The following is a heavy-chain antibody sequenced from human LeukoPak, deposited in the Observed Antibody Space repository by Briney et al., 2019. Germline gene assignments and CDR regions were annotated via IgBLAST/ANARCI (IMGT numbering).Heavy chain of an antibody. CDR1: GYTFTGYY. V-gene: IGHV1-2*02. CDR2: INPKSGGT. CDR3: ARVHFDWLLTSYNYYYMDV. J-gene: IGHJ6*03. Sequence: ASVKVSCKAFGYTFTGYYVHWVRQAPGQGLEWMGWINPKSGGTNYAQKFQGRVTMTRDTSISTAYMELSRLRSDDKAVYYCARVHFDWLLTSYNYYYMDVWGKGTTVTISS. D-gene: IGHD3-9*01.